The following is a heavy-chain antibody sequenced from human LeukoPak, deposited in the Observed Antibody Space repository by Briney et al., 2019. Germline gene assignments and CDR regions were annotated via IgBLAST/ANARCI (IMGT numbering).Heavy chain of an antibody. J-gene: IGHJ4*02. CDR1: GFTFSSYA. D-gene: IGHD4-17*01. Sequence: GVSLRLSYAASGFTFSSYAMSWVRQAPGKGLEWVSAISGSGGSTYYADSVKGRFTISRDNSKNTLYLQMNSLRAEDTAVYYCAKDNYGDYGGLFDYWGQGTLVTVSS. CDR2: ISGSGGST. V-gene: IGHV3-23*01. CDR3: AKDNYGDYGGLFDY.